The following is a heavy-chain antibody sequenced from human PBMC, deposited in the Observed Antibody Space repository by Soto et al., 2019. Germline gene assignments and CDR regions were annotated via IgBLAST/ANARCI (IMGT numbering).Heavy chain of an antibody. Sequence: DVQVLESGGGLVQPGGFLRLSCAASGFTFKNYAMTWVRQAPGKGLEWVSSIGSSTYYAESVKGRFTISRDNSKNTLYLEMNSLRVEDTAVYYCATGGMGAAGIYYYGLDVWGQGTTVTVSS. CDR2: IGSST. CDR1: GFTFKNYA. CDR3: ATGGMGAAGIYYYGLDV. D-gene: IGHD6-13*01. J-gene: IGHJ6*02. V-gene: IGHV3-23*01.